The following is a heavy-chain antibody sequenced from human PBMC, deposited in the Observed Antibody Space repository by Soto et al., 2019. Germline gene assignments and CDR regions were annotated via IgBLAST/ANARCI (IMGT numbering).Heavy chain of an antibody. V-gene: IGHV1-8*01. Sequence: QVQLVQSGAEVKKPGASVKVSCKASGYTFTSYDINWVRQATGQGLEWMGWMNPNSGNTGYAQKFQGRVTMTRHTSISTAYMELSSLRSEDTAVYYCARGPPIPSSIAARDTNGMDVWGKGTTVTVSS. J-gene: IGHJ6*04. CDR3: ARGPPIPSSIAARDTNGMDV. CDR2: MNPNSGNT. CDR1: GYTFTSYD. D-gene: IGHD6-6*01.